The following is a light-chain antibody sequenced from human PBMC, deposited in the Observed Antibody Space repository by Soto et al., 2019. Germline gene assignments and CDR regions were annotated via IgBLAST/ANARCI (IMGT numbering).Light chain of an antibody. J-gene: IGKJ1*01. CDR2: SAS. CDR1: QEVRGSQ. V-gene: IGKV3-15*01. Sequence: EMVLTRSPGTGSWWPGEVGRRGGRAIQEVRGSQVAWYQQKPGEAPRLLIFSASIRATGIPARFSGGGSETEFTLTISSLQSEDFAVYYCQQYSDWPPWRFGQGTKVDI. CDR3: QQYSDWPPWR.